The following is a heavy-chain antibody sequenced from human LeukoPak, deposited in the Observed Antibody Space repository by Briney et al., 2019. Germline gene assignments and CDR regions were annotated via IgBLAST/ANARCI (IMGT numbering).Heavy chain of an antibody. V-gene: IGHV1-2*02. D-gene: IGHD3-9*01. CDR1: GYIFTDYY. CDR3: TTDLTGLNYMDV. CDR2: INPHSGGT. J-gene: IGHJ6*03. Sequence: ASVKVSCKASGYIFTDYYIHWVRQAPGQGLEWMGWINPHSGGTNYARLFHGRVTMTRDTSITTAYMELSRLRSEDTAVYYCTTDLTGLNYMDVWGKGTTVTISS.